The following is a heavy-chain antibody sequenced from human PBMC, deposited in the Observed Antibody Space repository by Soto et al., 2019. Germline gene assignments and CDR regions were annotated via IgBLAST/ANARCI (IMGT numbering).Heavy chain of an antibody. Sequence: GGSLRLSCTASGFTFRTYAMTWFRQAPGRGLEWVSAISGSAGTFYATSVKGRFTISRDNSRSTVYLQMHSLRAEDSAIYYCAKEKDYDFTQGSDRYTSHYWGRGTLVTVSS. CDR1: GFTFRTYA. CDR2: ISGSAGT. J-gene: IGHJ4*02. V-gene: IGHV3-23*01. CDR3: AKEKDYDFTQGSDRYTSHY. D-gene: IGHD3-16*02.